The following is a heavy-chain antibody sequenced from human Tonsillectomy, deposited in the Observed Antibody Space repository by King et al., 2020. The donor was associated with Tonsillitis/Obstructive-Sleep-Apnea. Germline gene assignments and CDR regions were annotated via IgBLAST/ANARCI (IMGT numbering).Heavy chain of an antibody. CDR2: IYYSGGT. CDR3: AREKGSSSRSGGYDY. Sequence: QLQESGPGLVKPSETLSLTCTVSGGSILPYYWSWIRQPPGKGLEWIGYIYYSGGTNYNPSLKGRVTMSVDTSKNQFTLGLNSVTTADTAVYYCAREKGSSSRSGGYDYWGQGSLVTVSS. V-gene: IGHV4-59*01. J-gene: IGHJ4*02. D-gene: IGHD6-13*01. CDR1: GGSILPYY.